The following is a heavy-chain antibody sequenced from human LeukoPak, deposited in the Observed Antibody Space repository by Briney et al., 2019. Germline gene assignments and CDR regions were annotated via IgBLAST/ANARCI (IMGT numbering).Heavy chain of an antibody. Sequence: SQTLSLTCTVSGGSISSGTYCWSWIRQPAEKGLEWIGRIYNSGSTNYNPSLKSRVTISADTSKNQFSLKLSSVTAADTAVYYCATVGAVAGKYYFDYWGQGTLVTVSS. CDR2: IYNSGST. D-gene: IGHD6-19*01. J-gene: IGHJ4*02. CDR1: GGSISSGTYC. V-gene: IGHV4-61*02. CDR3: ATVGAVAGKYYFDY.